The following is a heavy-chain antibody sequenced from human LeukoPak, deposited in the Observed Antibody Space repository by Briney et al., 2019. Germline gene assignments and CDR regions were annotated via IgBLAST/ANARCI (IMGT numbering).Heavy chain of an antibody. CDR1: GFTFDDYA. Sequence: GRSLRLSCAAPGFTFDDYAMHWVRQAPGKGLEWVSGISWNSGSIGYADSVKGRFTISRDNAKNSLYLQMNSLRAEDTALYYCAKAYYYDSSGYPDYWGQGTLVTVSS. V-gene: IGHV3-9*01. D-gene: IGHD3-22*01. J-gene: IGHJ4*02. CDR2: ISWNSGSI. CDR3: AKAYYYDSSGYPDY.